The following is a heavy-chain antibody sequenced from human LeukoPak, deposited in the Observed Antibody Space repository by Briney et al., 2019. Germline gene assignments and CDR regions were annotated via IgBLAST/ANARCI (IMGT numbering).Heavy chain of an antibody. CDR1: GCTFSSYG. CDR3: AKSGYQLLAGNWFDP. V-gene: IGHV3-30*18. D-gene: IGHD2-2*01. J-gene: IGHJ5*02. CDR2: ISYDGSNK. Sequence: GGSLRLSCAASGCTFSSYGMHLVRQAPGKSLEWVAGISYDGSNKYYADSVKGRFTISRDNSKNTLDLQMNSLRAEDTAVYYCAKSGYQLLAGNWFDPWGQGTLVTVSS.